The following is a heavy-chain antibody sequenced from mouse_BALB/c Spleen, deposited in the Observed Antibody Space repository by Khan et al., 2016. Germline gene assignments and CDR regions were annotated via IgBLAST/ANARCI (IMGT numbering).Heavy chain of an antibody. V-gene: IGHV5-4*02. CDR3: AREGLRRGCAY. D-gene: IGHD2-4*01. CDR2: ISDGGSYT. J-gene: IGHJ3*01. CDR1: GFTFSDYY. Sequence: EVELVESGGGLVKPGGSLKLSCAASGFTFSDYYMYWVRQTPEKRLEWVATISDGGSYTYYPDSVKGRFTISRDNAKNHLYLQMSSLKSEDTAMYYCAREGLRRGCAYWGQGTLVTVSA.